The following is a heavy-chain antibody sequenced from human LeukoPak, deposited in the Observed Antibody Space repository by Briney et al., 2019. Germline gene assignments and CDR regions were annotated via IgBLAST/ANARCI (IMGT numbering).Heavy chain of an antibody. CDR3: AKLAYSSPSFDY. CDR1: GFTFSSYG. D-gene: IGHD6-6*01. Sequence: GGSLRLSCAASGFTFSSYGMHWVCQAPGKGLEWVAVISYDGSNKYYADSVKGRFTISRDNSKNTLYLQMNSLRAEDTAVYYCAKLAYSSPSFDYWGQGTLVTVSS. CDR2: ISYDGSNK. V-gene: IGHV3-30*18. J-gene: IGHJ4*02.